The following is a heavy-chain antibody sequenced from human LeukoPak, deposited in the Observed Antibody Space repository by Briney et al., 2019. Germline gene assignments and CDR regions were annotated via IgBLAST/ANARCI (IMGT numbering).Heavy chain of an antibody. V-gene: IGHV6-1*01. CDR1: GDSVSSNSAT. J-gene: IGHJ3*02. CDR3: ARGSGSYYAFDI. CDR2: TYYRSKWFS. Sequence: SQTLSLTCAISGDSVSSNSATWNWIRQSPSRGLEWLERTYYRSKWFSDYAVSVKSRTTFNPDTSKNQLSLQLNSVTPEDTAVYYCARGSGSYYAFDIWGQGTMVTVSS. D-gene: IGHD1-26*01.